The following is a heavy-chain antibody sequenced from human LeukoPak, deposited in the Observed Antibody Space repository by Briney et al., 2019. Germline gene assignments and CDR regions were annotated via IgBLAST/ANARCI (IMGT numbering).Heavy chain of an antibody. CDR1: GGSISSYY. Sequence: SETLSLTCTVSGGSISSYYWSWIRQPPGKGLEWIGYIYYSGSTNDNPSHKSRVTISVDTSKNQFSLKLSSVTAADTAVYYCASSGIAVAGLLYYYMDVWGKGTTVTVSS. J-gene: IGHJ6*03. CDR3: ASSGIAVAGLLYYYMDV. D-gene: IGHD6-19*01. V-gene: IGHV4-59*01. CDR2: IYYSGST.